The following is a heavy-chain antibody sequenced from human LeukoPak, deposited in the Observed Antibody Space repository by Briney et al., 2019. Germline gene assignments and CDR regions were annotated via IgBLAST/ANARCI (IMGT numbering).Heavy chain of an antibody. CDR3: AKDGAPQQWVNY. V-gene: IGHV3-23*01. CDR2: ISGSGGTT. Sequence: PGGSLRLSCAASGFTFSSYAMTWVRQAPGKGLEWVSVISGSGGTTYYPDSVRRRFTISRDNSKNTLNLQMNSLRAEDTAVYYCAKDGAPQQWVNYWGQGTLVTVSS. J-gene: IGHJ4*02. CDR1: GFTFSSYA. D-gene: IGHD6-19*01.